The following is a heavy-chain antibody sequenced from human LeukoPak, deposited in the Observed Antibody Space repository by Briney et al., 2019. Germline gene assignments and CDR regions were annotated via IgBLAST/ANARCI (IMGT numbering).Heavy chain of an antibody. CDR2: IRYDGSNK. D-gene: IGHD3-10*01. Sequence: PGGSLRLSCAASGFPFSSHGMSWVRQAPGKGLEWVAFIRYDGSNKYYADSVKGRFTISRDNSKNTLYLQMNSLRAEDTAVYYCANRPMVRGVIIPWGQGTLVTVSS. CDR1: GFPFSSHG. J-gene: IGHJ5*02. V-gene: IGHV3-30*02. CDR3: ANRPMVRGVIIP.